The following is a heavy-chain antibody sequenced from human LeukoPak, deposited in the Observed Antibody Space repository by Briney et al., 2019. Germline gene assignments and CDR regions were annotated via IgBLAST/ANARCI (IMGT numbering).Heavy chain of an antibody. Sequence: SETLSLTCTVSGGSISSYYWSWIRQPPGKGLEWIGYIYYSGSTNYNPSLKSRVTISVDTSKNQFSLKLSSVTAADTAVYYCARSGGDFRPRPYYFDYWGQGTLVTVSS. CDR1: GGSISSYY. CDR3: ARSGGDFRPRPYYFDY. CDR2: IYYSGST. V-gene: IGHV4-59*01. D-gene: IGHD4-17*01. J-gene: IGHJ4*02.